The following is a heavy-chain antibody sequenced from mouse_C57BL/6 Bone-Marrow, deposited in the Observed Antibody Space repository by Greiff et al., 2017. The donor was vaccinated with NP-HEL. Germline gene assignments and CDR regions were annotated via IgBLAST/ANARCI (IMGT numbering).Heavy chain of an antibody. CDR3: ARRETLYSNYVAWFAY. V-gene: IGHV5-6*02. J-gene: IGHJ3*01. CDR2: ISSGGSYT. D-gene: IGHD2-5*01. CDR1: GFTFSSYG. Sequence: DVKLVESGGDLVKPGGSLKLSCAASGFTFSSYGMSWVRPTPDKRLEWVATISSGGSYTYYPDSVKGRFTISRDNAKNTLYLQMSSLKSEDTAMYYCARRETLYSNYVAWFAYWGQGTLVTVSA.